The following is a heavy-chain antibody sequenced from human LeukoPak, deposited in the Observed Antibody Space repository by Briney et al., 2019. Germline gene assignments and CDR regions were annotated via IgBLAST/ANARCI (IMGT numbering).Heavy chain of an antibody. CDR2: IFYSGST. J-gene: IGHJ4*02. D-gene: IGHD1-26*01. CDR1: GASISSYY. CDR3: ARELGSSSGSPFDY. Sequence: SETLSLTCTVSGASISSYYWTWIRQPPGKGLEWIGYIFYSGSTNYNPSLKSRVTISIDTSNNQFSLKLRSVTAADTAVYYCARELGSSSGSPFDYWGQGTLVTVSS. V-gene: IGHV4-59*01.